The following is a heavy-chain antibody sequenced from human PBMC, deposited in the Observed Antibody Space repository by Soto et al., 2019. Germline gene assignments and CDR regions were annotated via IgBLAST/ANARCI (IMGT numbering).Heavy chain of an antibody. CDR1: GGSISSSNW. CDR3: ARGPVLVPAVIRGIYYYGMDV. CDR2: IYHSGST. J-gene: IGHJ6*02. D-gene: IGHD2-2*02. V-gene: IGHV4-4*02. Sequence: SETLSLTCAVSGGSISSSNWWSWVRQPPGKGLEWIGEIYHSGSTNYNPSLKSRVTISVDTSKNQFSLKLSSVTAADTAVYYCARGPVLVPAVIRGIYYYGMDVWGQGTTVTVSS.